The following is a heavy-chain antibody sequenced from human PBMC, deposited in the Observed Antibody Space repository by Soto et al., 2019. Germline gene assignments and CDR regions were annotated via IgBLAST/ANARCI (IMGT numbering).Heavy chain of an antibody. D-gene: IGHD3-22*01. J-gene: IGHJ3*02. Sequence: ASVKVSCKASGYTFSSYHISWVRQAPGQGLEWMGWISSYNGDTNYAQKLQGRVTMTTDTSTSTAYMELRSLRSDDTAVYYCARGLGINYEGALDIWGQGTMVTVSS. V-gene: IGHV1-18*01. CDR2: ISSYNGDT. CDR3: ARGLGINYEGALDI. CDR1: GYTFSSYH.